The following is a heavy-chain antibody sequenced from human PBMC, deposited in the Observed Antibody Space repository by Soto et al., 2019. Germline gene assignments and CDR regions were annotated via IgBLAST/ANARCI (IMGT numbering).Heavy chain of an antibody. CDR3: ARPGNSSSWYLFDY. Sequence: GESLKISCKGSGYSFTSYWTSWVRQMPGKGLEWMGRIDPSDSYTNYSPSFQGHVTISADKSISTAYLQWSSLKASDTAMYYCARPGNSSSWYLFDYWGQGTLVTVSS. J-gene: IGHJ4*02. CDR2: IDPSDSYT. V-gene: IGHV5-10-1*01. CDR1: GYSFTSYW. D-gene: IGHD6-13*01.